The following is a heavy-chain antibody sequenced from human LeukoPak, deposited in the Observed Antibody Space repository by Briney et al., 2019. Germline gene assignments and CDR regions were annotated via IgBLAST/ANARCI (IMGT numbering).Heavy chain of an antibody. CDR3: ARAPLRQQPFDY. CDR1: GGSFSGYY. J-gene: IGHJ4*02. CDR2: INHSGST. Sequence: SETLSLACAVYGGSFSGYYWSRIRQPPGKGLEWIGEINHSGSTNYNPSLKSRVTISVDTSKNQFSLKLSSVTAADTAVYYCARAPLRQQPFDYWGQGTLVTVSS. V-gene: IGHV4-34*01. D-gene: IGHD6-13*01.